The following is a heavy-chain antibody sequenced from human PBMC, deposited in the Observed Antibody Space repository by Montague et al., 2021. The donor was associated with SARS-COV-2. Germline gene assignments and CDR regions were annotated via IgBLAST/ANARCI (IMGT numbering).Heavy chain of an antibody. Sequence: SETLSLTCTVPGDSINTYYWNWIRQPPGKGLEWLGFIFYTGSTNYNPSLKSRVTISLDTSKNQFFLKVTSVTAADTAVYYCARQAAGSYFYYGVDVWGQGTTVTVSS. J-gene: IGHJ6*01. V-gene: IGHV4-59*12. CDR1: GDSINTYY. CDR2: IFYTGST. D-gene: IGHD6-13*01. CDR3: ARQAAGSYFYYGVDV.